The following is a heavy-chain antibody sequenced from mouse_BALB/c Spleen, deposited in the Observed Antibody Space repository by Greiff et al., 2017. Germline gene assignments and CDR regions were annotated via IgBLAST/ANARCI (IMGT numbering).Heavy chain of an antibody. D-gene: IGHD4-1*01. Sequence: VQLQPSGPELVKPGASVKISCKASGYSFTGYYMHWVKQSHVKSLEWIGRINPYNGATSYNQNFKDKASLTVDKSSSTAYMELHSLTSEDSAVYYCADWGYAMDYWGQGTSVTVSS. J-gene: IGHJ4*01. CDR2: INPYNGAT. CDR3: ADWGYAMDY. V-gene: IGHV1-31*01. CDR1: GYSFTGYY.